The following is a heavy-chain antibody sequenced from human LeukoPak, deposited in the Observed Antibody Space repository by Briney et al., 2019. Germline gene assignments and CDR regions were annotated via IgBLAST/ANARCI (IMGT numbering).Heavy chain of an antibody. V-gene: IGHV4-39*01. J-gene: IGHJ4*02. CDR2: IYYSGST. CDR3: ARLESGWYRVIDY. D-gene: IGHD6-19*01. CDR1: GGSISSSSYY. Sequence: PSETLSLTCTVSGGSISSSSYYWGWIRQPPGKGLEWIGSIYYSGSTYYNPSLKSRVTISVGTSKNQSSLKLSSVTAADTAVYYCARLESGWYRVIDYWGQGTLVTVSS.